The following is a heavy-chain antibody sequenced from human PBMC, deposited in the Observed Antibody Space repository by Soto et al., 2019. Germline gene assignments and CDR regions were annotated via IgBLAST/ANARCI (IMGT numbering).Heavy chain of an antibody. J-gene: IGHJ4*02. Sequence: QVQLVQSGAEVKKPGASVKVSCKASGYSSTSYGISWVRQAPGQGLEWMGWNSAYNGNTNYAPRLQGRVTMTTDTSTSTAYMELRSLRSDATAVYYCARDGRRPGAMGGRDYWGQGTLVTVSS. CDR1: GYSSTSYG. CDR2: NSAYNGNT. CDR3: ARDGRRPGAMGGRDY. V-gene: IGHV1-18*01. D-gene: IGHD2-2*01.